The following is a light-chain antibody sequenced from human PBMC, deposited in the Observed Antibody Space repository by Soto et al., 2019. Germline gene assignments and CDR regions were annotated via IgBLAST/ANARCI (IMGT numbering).Light chain of an antibody. Sequence: DIQMTQSPSTLSASVGDRVTITCRASQSISSWLAWYQQKPGKAPKLLIYKASSLKSGVPSRFSGSGSGTEFTLTISSLQPDDFATYYCQQYDNLWTFGQGTKVEIK. J-gene: IGKJ1*01. V-gene: IGKV1-5*03. CDR2: KAS. CDR1: QSISSW. CDR3: QQYDNLWT.